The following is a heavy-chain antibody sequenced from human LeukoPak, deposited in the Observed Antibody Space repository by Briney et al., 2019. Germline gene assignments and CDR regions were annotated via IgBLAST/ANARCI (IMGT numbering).Heavy chain of an antibody. J-gene: IGHJ6*02. D-gene: IGHD3-10*01. CDR1: GFTFSSYA. Sequence: PGGSLRLSCAASGFTFSSYAMSWVRQAPGKGLEWVSAISGSGGSTYYADSVKGRFTISRDNSKNTLYLQMNSLRAEDTAVYYCARDNYYGSGSYPSYYYYYYGMDVWGQGTTVTVSS. V-gene: IGHV3-23*01. CDR2: ISGSGGST. CDR3: ARDNYYGSGSYPSYYYYYYGMDV.